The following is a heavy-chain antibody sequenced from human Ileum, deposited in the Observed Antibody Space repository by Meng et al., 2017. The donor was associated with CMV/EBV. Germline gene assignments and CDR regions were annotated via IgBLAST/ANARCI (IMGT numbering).Heavy chain of an antibody. V-gene: IGHV4-39*01. Sequence: GSLRLSCTVSGGSISRSFYYWGWIRQPPGKGLEWVGSISYSGNTYANPSLKSRVSISVDTSKNQFSLKLSSVTAADTAVYYCARYYEFWSSYYSVDYWGQGTRVTVSS. J-gene: IGHJ4*02. D-gene: IGHD3-3*01. CDR2: ISYSGNT. CDR1: GGSISRSFYY. CDR3: ARYYEFWSSYYSVDY.